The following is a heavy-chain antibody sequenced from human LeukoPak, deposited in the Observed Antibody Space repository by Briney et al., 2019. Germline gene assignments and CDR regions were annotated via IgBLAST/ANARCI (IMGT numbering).Heavy chain of an antibody. CDR3: AKDGPSGSSFDY. Sequence: GGSLRLSCAASGFTVSSNYMSRVRQAPGKGLEWVSVIYSGGSTYYADSVKGRFTISRDNSKNTLYLQMNSLRAEDTAVYYCAKDGPSGSSFDYWGQGTLVTVSS. D-gene: IGHD3-22*01. V-gene: IGHV3-53*01. CDR2: IYSGGST. J-gene: IGHJ4*02. CDR1: GFTVSSNY.